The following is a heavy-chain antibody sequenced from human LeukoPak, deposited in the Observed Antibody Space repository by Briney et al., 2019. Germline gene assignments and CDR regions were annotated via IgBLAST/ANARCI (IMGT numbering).Heavy chain of an antibody. CDR1: AFTFNNYW. J-gene: IGHJ6*02. CDR2: IKGEGSST. Sequence: GGSLRLSCVASAFTFNNYWMHWVRQAPGKGLVWVSRIKGEGSSTNYADSVRGRFTISRDNAKNTVYLQMNSLRTEDTAVYYCARGLPNYYGMDVWGQGTTVTVSS. V-gene: IGHV3-74*01. CDR3: ARGLPNYYGMDV.